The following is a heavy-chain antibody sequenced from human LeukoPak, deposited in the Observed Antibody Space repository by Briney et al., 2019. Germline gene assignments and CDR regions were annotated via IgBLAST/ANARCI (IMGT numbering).Heavy chain of an antibody. J-gene: IGHJ4*02. CDR2: ISGSGDST. Sequence: ASVKVSCAASGFTFSSYAMSWVRQAPGKGLEWVSAISGSGDSTYYGDSVKGRFTISRDNSKNTLYLQMNSLRAEDTAVYYCAKTRPLDSSSWSHGDYWGQGTLVTVSS. V-gene: IGHV3-23*01. CDR1: GFTFSSYA. CDR3: AKTRPLDSSSWSHGDY. D-gene: IGHD6-13*01.